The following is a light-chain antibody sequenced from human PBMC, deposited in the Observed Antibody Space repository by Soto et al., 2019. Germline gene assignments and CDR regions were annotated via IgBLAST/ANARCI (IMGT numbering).Light chain of an antibody. V-gene: IGLV2-14*01. CDR1: SSDIGDYNY. Sequence: QSALTQPASVSGSPGQSITISCTGTSSDIGDYNYVSWYQQYPGKVPKLVIYDVSHRPSGVSNRFSASKSGNTASLTISGLQAEDEADYYCSSSTTTTSLVVFVGGTKLTVL. J-gene: IGLJ3*02. CDR3: SSSTTTTSLVV. CDR2: DVS.